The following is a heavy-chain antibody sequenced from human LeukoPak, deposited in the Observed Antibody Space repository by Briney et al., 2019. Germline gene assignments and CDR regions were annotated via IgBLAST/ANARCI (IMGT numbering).Heavy chain of an antibody. D-gene: IGHD3-9*01. CDR3: ARERGYFDYPGYYYGMDV. Sequence: ASVKVSCKASGYTFTSYGISWVRQAPGQGLEWMGWISAYNGNTNYAQKLQGRVTMTTDTSTSTAYMELRSLRSDDTAVYYCARERGYFDYPGYYYGMDVWGQGTTVTVSS. CDR2: ISAYNGNT. V-gene: IGHV1-18*01. J-gene: IGHJ6*02. CDR1: GYTFTSYG.